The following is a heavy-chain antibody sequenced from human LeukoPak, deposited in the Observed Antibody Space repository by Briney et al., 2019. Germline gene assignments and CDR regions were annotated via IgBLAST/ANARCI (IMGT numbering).Heavy chain of an antibody. Sequence: QSGGSLRLSCAASGFTFSGSAMHWVRQASGKGLEWVGRIRSKANSYATAYAASVKGRFTISRDDSKNAAYLQMNSLKTEDTAVYYCTRHADADYWGQGTLVTVSS. CDR2: IRSKANSYAT. V-gene: IGHV3-73*01. CDR3: TRHADADY. CDR1: GFTFSGSA. J-gene: IGHJ4*02.